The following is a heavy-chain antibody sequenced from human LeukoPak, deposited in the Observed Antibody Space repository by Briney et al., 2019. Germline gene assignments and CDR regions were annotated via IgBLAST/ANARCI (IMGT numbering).Heavy chain of an antibody. CDR3: ARESAAATSLPYYYFDY. J-gene: IGHJ4*02. CDR1: GASISSYY. Sequence: TSETLSLTCTVSGASISSYYYNWIRQTAGRGLEWIGRLYISGSTDYNPPLKSRVTISVDTSKNQFSLKLSSVTAADTAVYYCARESAAATSLPYYYFDYWGQGTLVTVSS. D-gene: IGHD2-15*01. V-gene: IGHV4-4*07. CDR2: LYISGST.